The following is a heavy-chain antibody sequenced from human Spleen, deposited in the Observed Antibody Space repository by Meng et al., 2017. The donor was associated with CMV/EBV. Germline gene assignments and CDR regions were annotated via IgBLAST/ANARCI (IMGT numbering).Heavy chain of an antibody. D-gene: IGHD2-15*01. CDR3: ARTPRGVVVVVATAIDY. J-gene: IGHJ4*02. Sequence: GGSLRLSCAASGFTFSSYAMHWVRQAPGKGLEWVTVISYDGSNKYYADSVKGRFTISRDNSKSTLYLQMNSLRAEDTAVYYCARTPRGVVVVVATAIDYWGQGTLVTVSS. CDR1: GFTFSSYA. V-gene: IGHV3-30-3*01. CDR2: ISYDGSNK.